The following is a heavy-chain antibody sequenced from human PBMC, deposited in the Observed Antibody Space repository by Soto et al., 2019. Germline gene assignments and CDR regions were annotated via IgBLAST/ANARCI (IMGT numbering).Heavy chain of an antibody. CDR2: VHYTGSA. CDR3: AREGASRFRGFDY. V-gene: IGHV4-59*01. D-gene: IGHD2-2*01. CDR1: GDSINNYY. Sequence: QVQLQESGPGLVKPSETLSLTCSVSGDSINNYYWSWIRQPPGKGLEWIGFVHYTGSANYNPSLKSRVTISVGTSKKQCSLRLSSVTAADSGVYYCAREGASRFRGFDYWGQGTLVTVSS. J-gene: IGHJ4*02.